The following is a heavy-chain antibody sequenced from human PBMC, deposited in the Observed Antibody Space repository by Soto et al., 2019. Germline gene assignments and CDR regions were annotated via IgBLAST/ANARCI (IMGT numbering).Heavy chain of an antibody. Sequence: EVQLVESGGGLVQPGGSLRLSCVVSGFTFRNYWMSWLRQAPGKGLEWVANTNQDGRERYSVDSVKGRFTISRDNAKNSMHLQMNSLRAEDTAVYYCARDGSGYSTDWGQGTLVTVSS. D-gene: IGHD5-18*01. J-gene: IGHJ4*02. CDR3: ARDGSGYSTD. V-gene: IGHV3-7*01. CDR1: GFTFRNYW. CDR2: TNQDGRER.